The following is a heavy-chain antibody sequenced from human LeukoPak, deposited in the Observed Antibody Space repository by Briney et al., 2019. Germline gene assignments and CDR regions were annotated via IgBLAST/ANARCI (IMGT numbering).Heavy chain of an antibody. CDR2: MNPSGST. J-gene: IGHJ6*03. D-gene: IGHD3-22*01. V-gene: IGHV4-34*01. CDR1: GASFSGYY. Sequence: SETLSLTCAVYGASFSGYYWTWIRQTPGKGLEWIGEMNPSGSTNYNPSLKSRVTISVDTSKNQFSLKLSSVTAADTAVYYCARGRQDVTMIVVVMTAVSYYLDVWGKGTTVTVS. CDR3: ARGRQDVTMIVVVMTAVSYYLDV.